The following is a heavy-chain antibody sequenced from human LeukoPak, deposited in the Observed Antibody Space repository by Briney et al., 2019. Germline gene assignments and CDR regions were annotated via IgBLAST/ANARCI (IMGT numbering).Heavy chain of an antibody. V-gene: IGHV3-7*01. Sequence: GGSLRLSCAASGFTFSSYWMSWVRQAPGKGLEWVANIKQDGSEKYYEDSVKGRFTISRDNAKNSLYLQMNSLRAEDTAVYYCARVSGYKPLIFDYWGQGTLVTVSS. D-gene: IGHD5-24*01. CDR2: IKQDGSEK. CDR3: ARVSGYKPLIFDY. CDR1: GFTFSSYW. J-gene: IGHJ4*02.